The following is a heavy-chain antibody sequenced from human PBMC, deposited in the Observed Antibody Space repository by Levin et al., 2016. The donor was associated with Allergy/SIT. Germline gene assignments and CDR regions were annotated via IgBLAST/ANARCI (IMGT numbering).Heavy chain of an antibody. D-gene: IGHD3-22*01. J-gene: IGHJ4*02. V-gene: IGHV4-39*01. CDR2: IDYSGTT. Sequence: GSLRLSCTVSGDSITSNNYYWGWIRQPPGKGLEWIGTIDYSGTTYYNPSLKSRVTISLDTSKNQFSLNLSSVTAADRAVYYCARRTRVGYYHYFDYWGQGTLVTVSS. CDR3: ARRTRVGYYHYFDY. CDR1: GDSITSNNYY.